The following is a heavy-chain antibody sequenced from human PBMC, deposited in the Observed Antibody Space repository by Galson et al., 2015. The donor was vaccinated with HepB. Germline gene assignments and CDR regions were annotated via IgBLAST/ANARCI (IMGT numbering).Heavy chain of an antibody. V-gene: IGHV1-3*01. CDR2: ITPGNGDT. Sequence: SVKVSCKASGYTFTYYAIHWVRQAPGQRPEWMAWITPGNGDTKYSQNFQARVTLTSDTSASTAYMELSSLTSEDTAVYYCGRGRYSSAAGTNHFDHWGQGTLVTVSS. CDR1: GYTFTYYA. D-gene: IGHD6-25*01. CDR3: GRGRYSSAAGTNHFDH. J-gene: IGHJ4*02.